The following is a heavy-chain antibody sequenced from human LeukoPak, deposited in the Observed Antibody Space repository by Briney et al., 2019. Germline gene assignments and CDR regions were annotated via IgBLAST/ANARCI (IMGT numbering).Heavy chain of an antibody. CDR1: GYTFTSYD. V-gene: IGHV1-8*01. CDR2: MNPNSGNT. J-gene: IGHJ5*02. Sequence: ASVKVSCKASGYTFTSYDINWVRQATGQGLEWMGWMNPNSGNTGYAQKFQGRVTMTRNTSISTAYMELDRLRYDDTAIYYCTKVGFNAWGQGTLVTVSS. CDR3: TKVGFNA.